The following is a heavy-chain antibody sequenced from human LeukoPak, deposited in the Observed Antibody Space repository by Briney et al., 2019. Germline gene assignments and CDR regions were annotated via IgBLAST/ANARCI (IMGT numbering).Heavy chain of an antibody. J-gene: IGHJ4*02. D-gene: IGHD3-3*02. CDR3: ARHRIFGVVSLDY. CDR1: GYTFTSYD. CDR2: MNPNSGNT. Sequence: ASVKVSCKASGYTFTSYDINWVRQATGQGLEWMGWMNPNSGNTGYAQKFQGRVTITRNTSISTAYMELSSLRSEDTAVYYCARHRIFGVVSLDYWGQGTLVTVSS. V-gene: IGHV1-8*03.